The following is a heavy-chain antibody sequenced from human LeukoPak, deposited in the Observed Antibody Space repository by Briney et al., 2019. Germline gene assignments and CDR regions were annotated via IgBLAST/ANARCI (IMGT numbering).Heavy chain of an antibody. V-gene: IGHV4-39*07. D-gene: IGHD5-18*01. J-gene: IGHJ6*03. CDR3: ARSGYSYGYYYYYYMDV. CDR1: GGSISSNTHN. Sequence: SETLSLTCTVSGGSISSNTHNWAWIRQAPGKGLEWIGSIYYTGNTYYKPSLKSRVTISVDKSKNQFSLKLSSVTAADTAVYYCARSGYSYGYYYYYYMDVWGKGTTVTVSS. CDR2: IYYTGNT.